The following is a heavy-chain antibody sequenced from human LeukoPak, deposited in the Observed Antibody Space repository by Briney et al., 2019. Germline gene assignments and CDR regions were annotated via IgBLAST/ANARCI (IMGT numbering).Heavy chain of an antibody. CDR2: IKQDGSEK. Sequence: PGGSLRLSCAASGFTLSSYWMSWVRQAPGKGLEWVANIKQDGSEKYYVDSVKGRFTISRDNAKNSLYLQMNSLRAEDTAVYYCAKSAGRVLYSNAGGYWGQGTLVTVSS. J-gene: IGHJ4*02. D-gene: IGHD4-4*01. CDR1: GFTLSSYW. V-gene: IGHV3-7*03. CDR3: AKSAGRVLYSNAGGY.